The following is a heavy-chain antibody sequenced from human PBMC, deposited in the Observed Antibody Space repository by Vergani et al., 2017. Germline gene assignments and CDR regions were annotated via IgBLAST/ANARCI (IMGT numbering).Heavy chain of an antibody. J-gene: IGHJ6*02. Sequence: EDQLVQSGAEVKKPGATMQISCKVSGYTFPDHYMHWVTQAPGQGLEWMGRVDPEDGETIYAEKFKGRVTISTDKSTDKDHLELSSVRSEDPAVYYCATPQTVSTGGMEVWGQGTTVIVSS. CDR2: VDPEDGET. D-gene: IGHD4-17*01. V-gene: IGHV1-69-2*01. CDR3: ATPQTVSTGGMEV. CDR1: GYTFPDHY.